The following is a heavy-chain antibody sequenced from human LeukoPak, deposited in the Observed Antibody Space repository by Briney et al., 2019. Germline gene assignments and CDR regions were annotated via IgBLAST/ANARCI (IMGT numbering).Heavy chain of an antibody. Sequence: PSETLSLTCTVSGGSISNYYWSWIRQPPGKGLEWIGSIYYSGSANYNPSLESRVTISLDTSKNQFSLRLSSVTAADTAVYYCARHLYRYYYMDVWGKGTTVTVSS. V-gene: IGHV4-59*01. J-gene: IGHJ6*03. CDR2: IYYSGSA. CDR3: ARHLYRYYYMDV. CDR1: GGSISNYY. D-gene: IGHD1-26*01.